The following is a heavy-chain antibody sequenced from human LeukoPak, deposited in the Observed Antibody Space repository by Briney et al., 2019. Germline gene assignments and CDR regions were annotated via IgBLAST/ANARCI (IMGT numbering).Heavy chain of an antibody. CDR2: INPSGGST. V-gene: IGHV1-46*01. CDR3: ARGPYYYDSSGYYKAEYFQH. Sequence: GASVTVSCKASGYTFTSYYMHWVRQAPGQGLEWVGIINPSGGSTSYAQKFQGRVTMTRDTSTSTVYMELSSLRSEDTAVYYCARGPYYYDSSGYYKAEYFQHWGQGTLVTVSS. D-gene: IGHD3-22*01. J-gene: IGHJ1*01. CDR1: GYTFTSYY.